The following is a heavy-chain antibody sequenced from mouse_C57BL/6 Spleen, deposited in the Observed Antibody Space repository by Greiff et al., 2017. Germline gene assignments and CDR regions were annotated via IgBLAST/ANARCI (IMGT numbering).Heavy chain of an antibody. Sequence: VQLQQPGAELVKPGASVKMSCKASGYTFTSYWITWVKQRPGQGLEWIGDIYPGSGSTNYNEKFKSKATLTVDTSSSTAYMQLSSLTSEDSAVYYCARGTHWYFDVWGTVTTVTVSS. D-gene: IGHD3-3*01. J-gene: IGHJ1*03. CDR2: IYPGSGST. CDR1: GYTFTSYW. V-gene: IGHV1-55*01. CDR3: ARGTHWYFDV.